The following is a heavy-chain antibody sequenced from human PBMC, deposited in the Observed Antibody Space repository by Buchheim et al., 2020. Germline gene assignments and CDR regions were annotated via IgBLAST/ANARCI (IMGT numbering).Heavy chain of an antibody. J-gene: IGHJ4*02. CDR3: ARDSGGRDEDY. CDR2: ISGSSSTI. CDR1: GFTFSSYG. Sequence: EVQLVESGGGLVSPGGSLRLSCAASGFTFSSYGMNWVRQAPGKGLEWVSFISGSSSTIYYTDSVKGRFTISRDNAKNSVYLQMNSLRAEDTAVYYCARDSGGRDEDYWGQGTL. D-gene: IGHD2-15*01. V-gene: IGHV3-48*01.